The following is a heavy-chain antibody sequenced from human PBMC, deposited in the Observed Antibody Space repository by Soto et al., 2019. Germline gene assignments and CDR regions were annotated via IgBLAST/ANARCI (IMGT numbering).Heavy chain of an antibody. D-gene: IGHD2-21*01. CDR3: ARLLYRGRDGYILSRYYYYGMDV. V-gene: IGHV5-51*01. CDR2: IYPGDSET. Sequence: PGESLKICCKGSGYSFTSYWIGWVRQMPGKGLEWMGIIYPGDSETRYNPSFQGQVAISADKSISTAYLQWSSLKASDTAMYYCARLLYRGRDGYILSRYYYYGMDVWGQGTTVTVSS. J-gene: IGHJ6*02. CDR1: GYSFTSYW.